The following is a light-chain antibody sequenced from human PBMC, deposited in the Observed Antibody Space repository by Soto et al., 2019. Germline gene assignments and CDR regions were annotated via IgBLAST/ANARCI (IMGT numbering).Light chain of an antibody. V-gene: IGKV1-39*01. J-gene: IGKJ4*02. Sequence: DIQMTQSPSSLSASVGERVTITCRASQSISNYVNWYQQKPGKAPHLLIYAASSLQSGVPSRFNGGGSVTDFTLSISSLQAEEFATYYCQHSYSTPRTFGGGTKVEIK. CDR1: QSISNY. CDR3: QHSYSTPRT. CDR2: AAS.